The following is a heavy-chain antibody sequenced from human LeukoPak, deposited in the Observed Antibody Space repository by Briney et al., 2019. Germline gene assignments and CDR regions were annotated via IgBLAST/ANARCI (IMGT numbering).Heavy chain of an antibody. Sequence: PSETLSLTCAVYGGSFSGYYWSWIRQPPGKGLEWIGHIFHSGSTNYNPSLKSRVTISVDTSKTHFSLRLNSVTAADTAVYYCARTLGVVFDYWGQGTLVTVSS. CDR1: GGSFSGYY. D-gene: IGHD2-15*01. CDR3: ARTLGVVFDY. CDR2: IFHSGST. J-gene: IGHJ4*02. V-gene: IGHV4-34*12.